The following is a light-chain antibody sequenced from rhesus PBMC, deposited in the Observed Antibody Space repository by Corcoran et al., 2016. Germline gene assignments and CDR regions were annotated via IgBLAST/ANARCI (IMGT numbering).Light chain of an antibody. CDR3: QHYYSTPLT. CDR2: EAS. CDR1: QGITND. Sequence: DIQMTQSPSSLSASVGDRVTITCRASQGITNDLAWYQQNPGETPTLLIYEASSLQSGIPSRFSGSGSGTDFTLTISSLQSEDFATYYCQHYYSTPLTFGGGTKVELK. J-gene: IGKJ4*01. V-gene: IGKV1-25*01.